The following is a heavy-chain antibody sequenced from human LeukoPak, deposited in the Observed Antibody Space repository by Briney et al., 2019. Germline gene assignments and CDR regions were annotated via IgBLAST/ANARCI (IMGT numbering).Heavy chain of an antibody. J-gene: IGHJ4*02. CDR1: GFTFSSYW. CDR2: IYSDGNTT. V-gene: IGHV3-74*01. Sequence: GGSLRLSCAASGFTFSSYWMHWVRRAPGKGLVWVSRIYSDGNTTNYADSVKGRFTTSRDNAKNTLYLQMNSLRAEDTAVYYCARDQGSTSRGIDYWGQGTLVTVSS. D-gene: IGHD2-2*01. CDR3: ARDQGSTSRGIDY.